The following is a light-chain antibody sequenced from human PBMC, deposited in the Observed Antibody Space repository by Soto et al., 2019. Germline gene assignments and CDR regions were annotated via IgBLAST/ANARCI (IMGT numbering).Light chain of an antibody. CDR1: SSDVGDYDY. CDR3: HSYGSGNTRV. CDR2: EVS. Sequence: QSALTQPASVSGSPGQSITISCTGTSSDVGDYDYVSWYKQHPGKAPTLLISEVSNRPSGVSDRFSGSKSGNTASLTISGLQPDDEADYYCHSYGSGNTRVFGTGTKVTVL. J-gene: IGLJ1*01. V-gene: IGLV2-14*01.